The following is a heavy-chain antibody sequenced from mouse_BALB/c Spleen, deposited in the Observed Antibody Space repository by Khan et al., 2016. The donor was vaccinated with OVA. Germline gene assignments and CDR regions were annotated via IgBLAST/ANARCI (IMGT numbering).Heavy chain of an antibody. CDR3: ARRDNYGSSGFAY. J-gene: IGHJ3*01. V-gene: IGHV2-2*02. D-gene: IGHD1-1*01. Sequence: QVQLKESGPGLVQPSQSLSITCTVSGFSLTSYGVHWVRQSPGKGLEWLGVIWSGGTTDYNAVFISRLSISKDNSKSQVFFKMNSLQANDTARYYCARRDNYGSSGFAYWGQGTLVTVSA. CDR1: GFSLTSYG. CDR2: IWSGGTT.